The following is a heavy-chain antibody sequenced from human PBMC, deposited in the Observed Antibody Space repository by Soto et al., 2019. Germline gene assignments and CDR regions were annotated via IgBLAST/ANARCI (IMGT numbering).Heavy chain of an antibody. J-gene: IGHJ4*02. CDR3: ARDKITGLFDY. CDR1: GGSFSGYY. V-gene: IGHV4-34*01. Sequence: QVQLQQWGAGLLKPSETLSLTCAVSGGSFSGYYWTWIRQPPGTGLEWIGEINHSGSTNYNPSLKSRVTISVDKSKNQFSLKLTSVTAAAADVYYCARDKITGLFDYWGQGTLVTVSS. D-gene: IGHD2-8*02. CDR2: INHSGST.